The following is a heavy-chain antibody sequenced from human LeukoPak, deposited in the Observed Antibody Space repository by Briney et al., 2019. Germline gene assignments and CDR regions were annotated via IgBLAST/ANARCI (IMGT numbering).Heavy chain of an antibody. V-gene: IGHV4-59*12. Sequence: SETLSLTCTVSGGSISSYYWSWIRQPPGKGLEWIGYIYYSGSTNYNPSLKSRVTISVDTSKNQFSLKLSSVTAADTAVYYCARGGFEYSSYVWDYWGQGTLVTVSS. CDR3: ARGGFEYSSYVWDY. CDR1: GGSISSYY. J-gene: IGHJ4*02. D-gene: IGHD6-6*01. CDR2: IYYSGST.